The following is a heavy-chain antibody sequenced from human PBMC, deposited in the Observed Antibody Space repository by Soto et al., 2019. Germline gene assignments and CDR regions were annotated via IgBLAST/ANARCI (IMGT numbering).Heavy chain of an antibody. CDR2: IYYSGST. CDR1: GGSIRSCY. J-gene: IGHJ4*02. Sequence: LEPMSLTCTFSGGSIRSCYWSLIRQPPGKGLEWIGYIYYSGSTEYNPSLKSRVTISVDTSKNQFSLKLSSVTAADTAVYYCARHTPAISISDHWGQGTLVTVSS. V-gene: IGHV4-59*08. CDR3: ARHTPAISISDH. D-gene: IGHD2-15*01.